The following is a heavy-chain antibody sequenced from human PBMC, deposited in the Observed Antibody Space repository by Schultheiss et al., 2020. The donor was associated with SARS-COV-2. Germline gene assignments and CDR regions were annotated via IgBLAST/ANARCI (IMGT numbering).Heavy chain of an antibody. D-gene: IGHD2-15*01. CDR1: GFTFSSYA. CDR3: ARSRLLDYWYFDL. CDR2: ISSSSSST. V-gene: IGHV3-48*04. Sequence: GSLRLSCAASGFTFSSYAMSWVRQAPGKGLEWVSFISSSSSSTNYADSVKGRFTISRDNAKNSLYLQMNSLRAEDTAVYYCARSRLLDYWYFDLWGRGTLVTVSS. J-gene: IGHJ2*01.